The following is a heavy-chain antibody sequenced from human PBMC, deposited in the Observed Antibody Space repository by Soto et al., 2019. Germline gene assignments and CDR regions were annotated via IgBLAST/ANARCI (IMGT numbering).Heavy chain of an antibody. D-gene: IGHD1-26*01. Sequence: PSETLSLTCAVSGYSISSGYYWGWIRQPPGKGLEWIGSIYYSGSTYYNPSLKSRVTISVDTSKNQFSLKLSSVTAADTAVYYCARVAGWVVGATYYFDYWGQGTLVTVSS. CDR2: IYYSGST. CDR1: GYSISSGYY. CDR3: ARVAGWVVGATYYFDY. J-gene: IGHJ4*02. V-gene: IGHV4-38-2*01.